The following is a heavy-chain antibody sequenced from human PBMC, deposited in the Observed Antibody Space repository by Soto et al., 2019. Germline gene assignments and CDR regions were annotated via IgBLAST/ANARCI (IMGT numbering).Heavy chain of an antibody. V-gene: IGHV3-23*01. CDR2: ISATGVKT. CDR1: GFTFSNYA. Sequence: GGSLRLSCAASGFTFSNYAMNWARQAPGKGLEWVSGISATGVKTYSADSVKGRFTISRDNSKNTLYLQMNSLRAEDTAVYYCLGMAYWGQGTLVTVSS. CDR3: LGMAY. D-gene: IGHD3-3*01. J-gene: IGHJ4*02.